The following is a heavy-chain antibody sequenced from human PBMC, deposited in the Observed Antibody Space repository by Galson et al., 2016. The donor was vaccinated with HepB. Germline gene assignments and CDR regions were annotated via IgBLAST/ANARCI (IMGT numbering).Heavy chain of an antibody. V-gene: IGHV4-30-2*01. CDR3: ARDSNYAWFDP. J-gene: IGHJ5*02. CDR1: GVFIRNGGYS. Sequence: TLSLTCAVSGVFIRNGGYSWSWIRQPPGKGLEWIGYIYESGSTDYNPSLKSRVTMSVDKSKNQFSLNLISVTAADTAVYYCARDSNYAWFDPWGPGILVTVSS. CDR2: IYESGST. D-gene: IGHD3-16*01.